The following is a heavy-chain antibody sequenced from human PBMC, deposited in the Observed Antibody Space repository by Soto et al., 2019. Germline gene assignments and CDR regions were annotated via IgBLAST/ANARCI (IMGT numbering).Heavy chain of an antibody. CDR3: AGPVAGYYYYYYMDV. CDR2: INHSGST. Sequence: QVQLQQWGAGLLKPSETLSLTCAVYGGSFSGYYWSWIRQPPGKGLEWIGEINHSGSTNYNPSLQRRITITVDKSKNQVSLKLGSVTAADTAVYYWAGPVAGYYYYYYMDVWGKGTTVTVSS. V-gene: IGHV4-34*01. CDR1: GGSFSGYY. J-gene: IGHJ6*03. D-gene: IGHD6-19*01.